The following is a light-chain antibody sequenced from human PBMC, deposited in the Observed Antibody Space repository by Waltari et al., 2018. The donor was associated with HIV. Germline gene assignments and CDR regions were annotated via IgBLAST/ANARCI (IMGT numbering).Light chain of an antibody. CDR1: SRDVRGYTY. V-gene: IGLV2-23*02. CDR3: CSYAGSNTFNYV. Sequence: QSALTQPASVSGSPGQSLPISCPGTSRDVRGYTYVSWYQQHPGKAPKLMIYDVSKRPSGVSNRFSGSKSGNTASLTISGLQAEDEADYYCCSYAGSNTFNYVFGTGTKVTVL. CDR2: DVS. J-gene: IGLJ1*01.